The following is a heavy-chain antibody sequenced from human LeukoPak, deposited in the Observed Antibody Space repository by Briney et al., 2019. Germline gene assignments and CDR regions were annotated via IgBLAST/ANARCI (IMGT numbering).Heavy chain of an antibody. Sequence: SETLPLTCTVSGGSISSSSYYWGWIRQPPGKGLEWIGSIYYSGSTYYNPSLKSRVTISVDTSKNQFSLKLSSVTAADTAVYYCARLYSSSSDYWGQGTLVTVSS. J-gene: IGHJ4*02. D-gene: IGHD6-6*01. CDR2: IYYSGST. V-gene: IGHV4-39*01. CDR3: ARLYSSSSDY. CDR1: GGSISSSSYY.